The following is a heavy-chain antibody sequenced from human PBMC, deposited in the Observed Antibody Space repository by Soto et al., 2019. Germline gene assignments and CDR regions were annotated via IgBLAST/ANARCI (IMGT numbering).Heavy chain of an antibody. V-gene: IGHV4-30-4*01. Sequence: PSETLSLTCTVSGGSISSGDYYWSWIRQPPGKGLEWIGYIYYSGSTYYNPSLKSRVTISVDTSKNQFSLKLSSVTAADTAVYYCARVGISSWYPRGWFDPWGQGTRVTVSS. CDR3: ARVGISSWYPRGWFDP. CDR2: IYYSGST. D-gene: IGHD6-13*01. J-gene: IGHJ5*02. CDR1: GGSISSGDYY.